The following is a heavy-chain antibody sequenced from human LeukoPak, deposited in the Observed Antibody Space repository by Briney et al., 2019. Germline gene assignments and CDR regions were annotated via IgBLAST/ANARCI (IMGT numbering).Heavy chain of an antibody. CDR1: GFTFRTHT. V-gene: IGHV3-21*01. CDR3: ARDSAGYTAAATDY. J-gene: IGHJ4*02. CDR2: VSSNSYYL. D-gene: IGHD6-13*01. Sequence: PGGSLRLSCAASGFTFRTHTMNWVRQAPGKGLEWVSAVSSNSYYLYYADSVEGRFTISRDNAKNSLYLQMNSLGVEDTAVYYCARDSAGYTAAATDYWGQGTLVTVSS.